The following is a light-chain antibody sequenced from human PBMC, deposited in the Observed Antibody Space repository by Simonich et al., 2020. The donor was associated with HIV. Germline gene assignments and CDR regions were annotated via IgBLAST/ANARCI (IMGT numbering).Light chain of an antibody. J-gene: IGKJ5*01. CDR1: QSVSSF. Sequence: EIVLTQSPATLSLSPGERATLSCRASQSVSSFLAWYQPKPGQAPRLLIYDASNRATGIPARFSGRGSRTDFTLTISSLEPEDVAVYYCQQRSNWPLTFGQGTRLEIK. V-gene: IGKV3-11*01. CDR3: QQRSNWPLT. CDR2: DAS.